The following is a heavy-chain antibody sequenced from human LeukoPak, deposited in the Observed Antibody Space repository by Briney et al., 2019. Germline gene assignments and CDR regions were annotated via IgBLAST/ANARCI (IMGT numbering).Heavy chain of an antibody. V-gene: IGHV1-2*02. D-gene: IGHD3-16*01. Sequence: ASVKVSCKASGYTFTSYGISWVRQAPGQGLEWMGWVNPKSGATNYAQSFQSRVTMTWDTSISTGNMELNRLRSDDTAVYYCARAYEYGWFDPWGQGTLVTVSS. CDR2: VNPKSGAT. CDR3: ARAYEYGWFDP. J-gene: IGHJ5*02. CDR1: GYTFTSYG.